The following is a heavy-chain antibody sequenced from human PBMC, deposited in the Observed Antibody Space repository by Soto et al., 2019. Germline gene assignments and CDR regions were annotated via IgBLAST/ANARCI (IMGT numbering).Heavy chain of an antibody. Sequence: QITLKESGHTRVTATQTLTLTCTFSGFSLSSSGVGVGWIRQPPGKALDWLALIYWDDDKRYSPSLKSRLTITKDTSKNRVVLTMTNVYPVDSAKFYCARNLVGKSAFDFWGQGTMVTVSS. CDR2: IYWDDDK. D-gene: IGHD1-26*01. CDR3: ARNLVGKSAFDF. J-gene: IGHJ3*01. CDR1: GFSLSSSGVG. V-gene: IGHV2-5*02.